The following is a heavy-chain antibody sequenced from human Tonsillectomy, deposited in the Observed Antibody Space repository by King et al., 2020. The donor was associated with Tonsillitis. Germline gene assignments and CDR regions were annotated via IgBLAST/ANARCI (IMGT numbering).Heavy chain of an antibody. CDR1: VFTFSRYA. D-gene: IGHD6-25*01. J-gene: IGHJ6*02. Sequence: VQLVESGGGVVQPGRSLRLSCAASVFTFSRYAMHWVRQAPGKGLEWVAVVSYDGSNKYYAASVKGRFTISRDNSKNTLYLQMNSLRTEDTAVYYCAGGPPPHLGYYGMDVWGQGTTVIVSS. CDR3: AGGPPPHLGYYGMDV. V-gene: IGHV3-30-3*01. CDR2: VSYDGSNK.